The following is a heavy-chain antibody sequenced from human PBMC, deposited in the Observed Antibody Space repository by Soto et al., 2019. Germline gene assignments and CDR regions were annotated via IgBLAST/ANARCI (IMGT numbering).Heavy chain of an antibody. Sequence: GGSLRLSCAASGFTFDDYAMHWVRQAPGKGLEWVSGISWNSGSIGYADSVKGRFTISRDNAKNSLYLQMNSLRAEDTALYYCAKDMGGIAVAVLDYWGQGTLVTVSS. CDR1: GFTFDDYA. V-gene: IGHV3-9*01. D-gene: IGHD6-19*01. J-gene: IGHJ4*02. CDR2: ISWNSGSI. CDR3: AKDMGGIAVAVLDY.